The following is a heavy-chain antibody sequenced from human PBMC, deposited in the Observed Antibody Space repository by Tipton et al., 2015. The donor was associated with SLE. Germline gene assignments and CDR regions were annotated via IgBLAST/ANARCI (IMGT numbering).Heavy chain of an antibody. CDR2: IYHSGST. CDR3: ARRLFHCSDSEGFDP. J-gene: IGHJ5*02. Sequence: TLSLTCTVSGGSISSHYWSWIRQPPGKGLEWIGSIYHSGSTYYNPPLKSRVTISVDTSKNQFSLKLSSVTAADTAVYYCARRLFHCSDSEGFDPWGQGTLVTVSS. D-gene: IGHD2-15*01. V-gene: IGHV4-59*11. CDR1: GGSISSHY.